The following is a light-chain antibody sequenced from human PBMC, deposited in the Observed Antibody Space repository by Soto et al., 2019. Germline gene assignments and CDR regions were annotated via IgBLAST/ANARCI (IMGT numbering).Light chain of an antibody. CDR1: QSVSSD. V-gene: IGKV3-15*01. CDR3: ERYNSWLPA. CDR2: GAS. Sequence: EIVMAPSLATLSLYTREGTTLSCRTSQSVSSDLAWYQRKPGQAPRLLFSGASATAAGISARSSGSGSGTVFTLTISSLHSEFVAMYYGERYNSWLPAFGQGT. J-gene: IGKJ1*01.